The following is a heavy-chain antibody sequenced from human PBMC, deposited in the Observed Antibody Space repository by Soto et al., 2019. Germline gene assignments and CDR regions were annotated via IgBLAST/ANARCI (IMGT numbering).Heavy chain of an antibody. J-gene: IGHJ4*02. CDR1: GYSFSTYW. D-gene: IGHD5-12*01. Sequence: PGESLKISCKGSGYSFSTYWIAWVRQMPGKGLEWMGIIFPSDSDTRYSPSFQGQVTIAADKSISTAYLQWSSLKASDTAMYYCARQIVRGYNGYEQFPASDYWGQGTQVTSPQ. CDR2: IFPSDSDT. CDR3: ARQIVRGYNGYEQFPASDY. V-gene: IGHV5-51*01.